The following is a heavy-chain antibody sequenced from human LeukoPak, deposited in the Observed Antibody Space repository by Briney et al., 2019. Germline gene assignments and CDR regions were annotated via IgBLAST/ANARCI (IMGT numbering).Heavy chain of an antibody. J-gene: IGHJ4*02. Sequence: PGRSLRLSCSASGFTFSDYYMSWIRQAPGKGLEWVSYISSSGSTIYYADSVKGRFTISRDNAKNSLYLQMNSLRAEDTAVYYCARGTNPLRPYYFDYWGQGTLVTVSS. CDR2: ISSSGSTI. V-gene: IGHV3-11*01. CDR1: GFTFSDYY. D-gene: IGHD1/OR15-1a*01. CDR3: ARGTNPLRPYYFDY.